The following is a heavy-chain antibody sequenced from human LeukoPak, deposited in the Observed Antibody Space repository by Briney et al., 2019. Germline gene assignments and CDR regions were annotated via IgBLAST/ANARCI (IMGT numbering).Heavy chain of an antibody. CDR1: GFTFSSCW. V-gene: IGHV3-7*01. CDR2: IRQDGSDK. Sequence: GGSLRLSCAASGFTFSSCWMSWVRQAPGKGLEWVANIRQDGSDKYYVDSVKGRFTISRDNAKNSLYLQMNSLRAEDTAVYYCASLYSSGFYDAFDIWGQGTMVTVSS. J-gene: IGHJ3*02. CDR3: ASLYSSGFYDAFDI. D-gene: IGHD6-19*01.